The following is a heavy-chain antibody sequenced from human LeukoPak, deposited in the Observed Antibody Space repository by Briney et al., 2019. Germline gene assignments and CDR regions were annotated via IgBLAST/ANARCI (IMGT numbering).Heavy chain of an antibody. J-gene: IGHJ4*02. D-gene: IGHD2-15*01. CDR3: AKVVIVVVVAAPVDY. V-gene: IGHV3-23*01. CDR2: ISGSGGST. CDR1: GGSISSYY. Sequence: ETLSLTCTVSGGSISSYYWSWVRQAPGKGLEWVSAISGSGGSTYYADSVKGRFTISRDNSKNTLYLQMNSLRAEDTAVYYCAKVVIVVVVAAPVDYWGQGTLVTVSS.